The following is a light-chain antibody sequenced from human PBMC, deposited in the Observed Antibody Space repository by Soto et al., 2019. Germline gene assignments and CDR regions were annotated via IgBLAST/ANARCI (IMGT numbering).Light chain of an antibody. V-gene: IGKV3-11*01. Sequence: EIVLTQSPATLSLSPGERATLSCRASQSVSSFFVWYQQKRGQAPRLLIYDASKRATGIPARCSGSGSGTDFTLTISSLEPEDFAVYYCQQRLNWPLTFGGGTTVEIK. CDR2: DAS. CDR1: QSVSSF. J-gene: IGKJ4*01. CDR3: QQRLNWPLT.